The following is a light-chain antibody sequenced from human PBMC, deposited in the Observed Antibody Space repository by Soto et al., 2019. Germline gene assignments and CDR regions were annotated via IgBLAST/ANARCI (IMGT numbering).Light chain of an antibody. CDR3: QQRRNWPPIT. CDR1: QSVSSY. V-gene: IGKV3-11*01. CDR2: DAS. J-gene: IGKJ5*01. Sequence: EIVLTQSPATLSLSPGERATLSCRASQSVSSYLAWYQQKPGQAPRLLIFDASNRATGIPARFSGSESGTDFPLTISRLEPEDFAVYYCQQRRNWPPITFGQGTRREIK.